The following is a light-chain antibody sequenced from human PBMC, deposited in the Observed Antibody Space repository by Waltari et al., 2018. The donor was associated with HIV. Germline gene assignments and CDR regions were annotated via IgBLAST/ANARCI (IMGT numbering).Light chain of an antibody. CDR2: EVS. J-gene: IGLJ1*01. Sequence: QSALTQPASVSGSPGPSITISCPATSSDVGGYNHVAWYQQHPGKAPKLMIYEVSNRPSGVSNRFSGSKSGNTASLTISGLQAEDEADYYCSSYTSSSTPYVFGTGTKVTVL. CDR3: SSYTSSSTPYV. CDR1: SSDVGGYNH. V-gene: IGLV2-14*01.